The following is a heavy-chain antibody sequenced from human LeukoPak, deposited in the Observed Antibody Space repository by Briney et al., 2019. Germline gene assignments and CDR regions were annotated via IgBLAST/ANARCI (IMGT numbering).Heavy chain of an antibody. Sequence: GGSLRLSCAASGSTFSSYGMHWVRQAPGKGLEWVAVIWYDGSNKYYADSVKGRFTISRDNSKNTLYLQMNSLRAEDTAVYYCARDMGSGSYYWPYYYYGMDVWGQGTTVTVSS. CDR2: IWYDGSNK. CDR3: ARDMGSGSYYWPYYYYGMDV. J-gene: IGHJ6*02. CDR1: GSTFSSYG. V-gene: IGHV3-33*01. D-gene: IGHD1-26*01.